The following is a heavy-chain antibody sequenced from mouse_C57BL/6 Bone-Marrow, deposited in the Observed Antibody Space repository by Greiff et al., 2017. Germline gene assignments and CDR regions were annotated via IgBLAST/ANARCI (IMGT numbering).Heavy chain of an antibody. CDR2: IYPRDGST. CDR3: ARPLYYYGSSYSWFAY. J-gene: IGHJ3*01. CDR1: GYTFTSYD. D-gene: IGHD1-1*01. Sequence: VKVVESGPELVKPGASVKLSCKASGYTFTSYDINWVKQRPGQGLEWIGWIYPRDGSTKYNEKFKGKATLTVDTSSSTAYMELHSLTSEDSAVYFCARPLYYYGSSYSWFAYWGQGTLVTVSA. V-gene: IGHV1-85*01.